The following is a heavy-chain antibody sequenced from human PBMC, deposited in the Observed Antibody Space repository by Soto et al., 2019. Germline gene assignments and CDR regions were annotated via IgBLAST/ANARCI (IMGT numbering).Heavy chain of an antibody. D-gene: IGHD5-12*01. CDR3: ASRPRNGYNR. J-gene: IGHJ4*02. CDR2: IIPIFNTP. Sequence: QVQLVQSGAELKKPGSSVKVSCKSSRGSFSNSAVTWVRQAPGQGLEWMGGIIPIFNTPNYAQKFQGRVAFTADDSTATAYMELTSLTSEDTAVYYCASRPRNGYNRWGQGTLVTVSS. V-gene: IGHV1-69*01. CDR1: RGSFSNSA.